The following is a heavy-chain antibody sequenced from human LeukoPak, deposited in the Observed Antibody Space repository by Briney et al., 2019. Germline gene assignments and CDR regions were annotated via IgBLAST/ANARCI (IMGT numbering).Heavy chain of an antibody. CDR2: INPNTGGT. CDR1: GYTFTGYY. V-gene: IGHV1-2*02. D-gene: IGHD2-8*02. J-gene: IGHJ4*02. Sequence: ASVKVSCKASGYTFTGYYMHWVRQAPGQGLEWMGWINPNTGGTNSALKFQGRVTMTRDTSISTAYMELKRLSSDDTAVYFCAREGFCTGSKCPAEYWGQGTLVTVSS. CDR3: AREGFCTGSKCPAEY.